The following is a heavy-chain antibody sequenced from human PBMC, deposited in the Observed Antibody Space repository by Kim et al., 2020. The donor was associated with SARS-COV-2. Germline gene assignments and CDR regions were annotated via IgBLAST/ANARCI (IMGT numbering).Heavy chain of an antibody. V-gene: IGHV3-53*01. Sequence: GGSLRLSCAASGFTVSSNYMSWVRQAPGKGLEWVSVIYSGGSTYYADSVKGRFTISRDNSKNTLYLQMNSLRAEDTAVYYCARDRELYYYDSSGYYYYGMDVWGQGTTVTVSS. CDR2: IYSGGST. D-gene: IGHD3-22*01. CDR3: ARDRELYYYDSSGYYYYGMDV. CDR1: GFTVSSNY. J-gene: IGHJ6*02.